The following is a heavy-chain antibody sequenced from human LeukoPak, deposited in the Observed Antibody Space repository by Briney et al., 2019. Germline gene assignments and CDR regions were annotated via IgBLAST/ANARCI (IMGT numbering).Heavy chain of an antibody. CDR2: ISTHNGDT. D-gene: IGHD5-12*01. CDR3: ARGRGSTSRY. CDR1: GYTFTNYV. V-gene: IGHV1-18*01. Sequence: GASVKVSCKASGYTFTNYVITWVRQAPGQGLEWMGWISTHNGDTNYAQNLQGRVTMTTDTSTSTAYMELRSLRSDDTAVYYCARGRGSTSRYWGQGTLVTVSS. J-gene: IGHJ4*02.